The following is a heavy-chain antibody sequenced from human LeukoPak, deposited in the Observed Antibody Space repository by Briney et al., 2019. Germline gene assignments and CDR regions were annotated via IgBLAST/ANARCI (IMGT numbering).Heavy chain of an antibody. CDR2: MNPNSGNT. V-gene: IGHV1-8*01. D-gene: IGHD3-22*01. J-gene: IGHJ6*02. Sequence: ASVKVSCKASGYTFTSYDINWVRQATGQGLEWMGWMNPNSGNTGYAQKFQGRVTMTRNTSISTAYMELSSLRSEDTAVYYCTRFRSGYDYQILFGSPYYYYYGMGVWGQGTTVTVSS. CDR1: GYTFTSYD. CDR3: TRFRSGYDYQILFGSPYYYYYGMGV.